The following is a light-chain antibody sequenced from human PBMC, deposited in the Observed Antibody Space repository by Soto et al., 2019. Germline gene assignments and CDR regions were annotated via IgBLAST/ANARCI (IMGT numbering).Light chain of an antibody. Sequence: EIVMTQSPATLSVSPGERATLSCRASQSISANLAWYQQRPGQAPRLLIYVASTRATGIPARFSCSGSGTDFTLNISSLQSEDFAVYYCQQYNNWPPYTFGQGTKLEIK. CDR2: VAS. CDR3: QQYNNWPPYT. CDR1: QSISAN. J-gene: IGKJ2*01. V-gene: IGKV3-15*01.